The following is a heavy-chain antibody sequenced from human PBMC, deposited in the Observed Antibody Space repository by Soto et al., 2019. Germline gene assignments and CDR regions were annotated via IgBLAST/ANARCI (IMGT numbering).Heavy chain of an antibody. CDR2: FIPIFRTL. CDR1: GGIFGSHG. V-gene: IGHV1-69*01. CDR3: VRDRRIYYSDPHDEFVASDYEV. Sequence: QVQLIQSEAEVKKPGSSVRVSCTASGGIFGSHGFSWVRQAPGLRLEGVGGFIPIFRTLTYTEKFQARVRIAADESTNTVYLDLSSLTSEDTAVYYCVRDRRIYYSDPHDEFVASDYEVWGQGTMVSVSS. J-gene: IGHJ3*01. D-gene: IGHD3-22*01.